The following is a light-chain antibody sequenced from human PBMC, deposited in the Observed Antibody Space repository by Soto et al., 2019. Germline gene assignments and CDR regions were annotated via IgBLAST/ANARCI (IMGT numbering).Light chain of an antibody. CDR3: QQYGRSPPRT. Sequence: EIVLTQSPGTLSLSPGERATLSCTASQSVSYVAWYQQKAGQGPRLLIYGASNRATGIPDRFSASGSVTDFTLTISRLEPEDSAVYYCQQYGRSPPRTFGQGTKLEIK. CDR1: QSVSY. J-gene: IGKJ2*01. V-gene: IGKV3-20*01. CDR2: GAS.